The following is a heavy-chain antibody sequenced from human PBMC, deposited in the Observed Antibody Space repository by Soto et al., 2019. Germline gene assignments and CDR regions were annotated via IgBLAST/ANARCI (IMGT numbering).Heavy chain of an antibody. Sequence: EVQLVESGGGLVQPGRSLRLSCAASGFIFDDYAMHWVRQAPGKSLEWVSSISWKSGSIDYADSVKGRFSISRDNAKNSLYLEMNSLRAEDTALYYCAKGEEKAVSGPLDYWGQGTLVTVSS. D-gene: IGHD6-19*01. J-gene: IGHJ4*02. CDR3: AKGEEKAVSGPLDY. V-gene: IGHV3-9*01. CDR1: GFIFDDYA. CDR2: ISWKSGSI.